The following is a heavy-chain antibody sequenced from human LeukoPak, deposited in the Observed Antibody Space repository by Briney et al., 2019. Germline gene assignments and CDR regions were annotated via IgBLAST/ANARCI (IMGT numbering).Heavy chain of an antibody. V-gene: IGHV3-13*01. J-gene: IGHJ4*02. CDR1: GFTFSSYD. CDR2: IGIGGDT. D-gene: IGHD2-15*01. CDR3: VRQATPHGHFDY. Sequence: GGSLRLSCAASGFTFSSYDMHWVRQATGKGLEWVSAIGIGGDTYYPGSVKGRFTISRENAKNSLYLQMNSLRAGDTAVYYCVRQATPHGHFDYWGQGILVTVSS.